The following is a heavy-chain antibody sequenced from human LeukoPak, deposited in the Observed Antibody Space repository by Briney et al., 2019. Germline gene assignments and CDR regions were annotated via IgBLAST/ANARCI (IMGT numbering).Heavy chain of an antibody. CDR2: ISYDGSNK. Sequence: GGSLRLSCAASGFTFSSYGMHWVRQASGKGLEWVAVISYDGSNKYYADSVKGRFTISGDNSKNTLYLQMNSLRAEDTAVYYCAKDGQQLVQDYFDYWGQGTLVTVSS. D-gene: IGHD6-13*01. V-gene: IGHV3-30*18. J-gene: IGHJ4*02. CDR1: GFTFSSYG. CDR3: AKDGQQLVQDYFDY.